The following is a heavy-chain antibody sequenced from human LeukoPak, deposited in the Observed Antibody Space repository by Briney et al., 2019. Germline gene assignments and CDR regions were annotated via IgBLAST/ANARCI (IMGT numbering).Heavy chain of an antibody. CDR1: GGSISSYY. CDR2: IYYSGST. D-gene: IGHD3-10*01. V-gene: IGHV4-59*08. J-gene: IGHJ4*02. Sequence: PSETLSLTCTVSGGSISSYYWSWIRQPPGKGLEWIGYIYYSGSTNYNPSLKSRVTISVDTSKNQFSLKLSSVTAADTAVYYCARLSFGELLTLYYFDYWGQGTLVTVSS. CDR3: ARLSFGELLTLYYFDY.